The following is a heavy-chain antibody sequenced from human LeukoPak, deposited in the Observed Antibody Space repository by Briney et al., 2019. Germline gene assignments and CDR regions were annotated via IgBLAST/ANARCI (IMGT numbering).Heavy chain of an antibody. J-gene: IGHJ4*02. CDR3: ATEYDILTGVDY. CDR2: ISGSGGST. Sequence: GGSLRLSCAASGFTFISYAMSWVRQAPGKGLEWVSAISGSGGSTYYADSVKGRFTISRDNSKNTLYLQMNGLRAEDTAVYYCATEYDILTGVDYWGQGTLVTVSS. V-gene: IGHV3-23*01. CDR1: GFTFISYA. D-gene: IGHD3-9*01.